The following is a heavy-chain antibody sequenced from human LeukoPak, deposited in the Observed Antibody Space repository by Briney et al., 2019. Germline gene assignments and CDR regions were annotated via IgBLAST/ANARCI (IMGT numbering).Heavy chain of an antibody. CDR2: IYTSGST. CDR3: ARGRYYYDSSGYYGGAFDI. Sequence: SETLSLTCTVSGGSISSYYWSWIRQPAGKGLEWIGRIYTSGSTNYNPSLKSRVTMSVDTSKNQFSPKLSSVTAADTAVYYCARGRYYYDSSGYYGGAFDIWGQGTMVTVSS. J-gene: IGHJ3*02. CDR1: GGSISSYY. D-gene: IGHD3-22*01. V-gene: IGHV4-4*07.